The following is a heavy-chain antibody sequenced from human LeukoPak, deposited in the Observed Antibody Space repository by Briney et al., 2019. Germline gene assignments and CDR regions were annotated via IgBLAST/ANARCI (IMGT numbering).Heavy chain of an antibody. V-gene: IGHV4-59*02. CDR1: GDSVSSYY. CDR3: ARTYQNYYYAMDV. J-gene: IGHJ6*02. D-gene: IGHD2-2*01. CDR2: LYYSGGT. Sequence: SETLSLTCTVSGDSVSSYYWSWIRQPPGKGLEWIGYLYYSGGTNYNPSLKSRVTISLDTSKNQFSLNLSSVTAADTAVYFCARTYQNYYYAMDVWGPGPTVTVSS.